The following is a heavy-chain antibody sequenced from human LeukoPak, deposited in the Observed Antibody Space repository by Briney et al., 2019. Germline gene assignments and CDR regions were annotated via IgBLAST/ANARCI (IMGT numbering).Heavy chain of an antibody. D-gene: IGHD5-18*01. CDR1: GFTLSSYS. CDR2: ISSSSSYI. J-gene: IGHJ4*02. V-gene: IGHV3-21*01. Sequence: GGSLTLSCTASGFTLSSYSMNWVRQAPGKGLEWVSSISSSSSYIYYADAGTGRFTISRDNAKNSLCLRMNSLRAEDTAVYYCARGGYSYGSLYDYWGQGTLVTVSS. CDR3: ARGGYSYGSLYDY.